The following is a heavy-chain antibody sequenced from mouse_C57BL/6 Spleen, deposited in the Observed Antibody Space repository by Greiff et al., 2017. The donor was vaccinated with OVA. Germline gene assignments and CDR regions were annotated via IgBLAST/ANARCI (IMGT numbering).Heavy chain of an antibody. J-gene: IGHJ1*03. Sequence: QVQLQQSGPELVKPGASVKISCKASGYAFSSSWMNWVKQRPGKGLEWIGRIYPGDGDTNYNGKFKGKATLTADKSSSTAYMQLSSLTSEDSAVYFCARSGGSRGYFDVWGTGTTVTVSS. V-gene: IGHV1-82*01. CDR1: GYAFSSSW. CDR3: ARSGGSRGYFDV. CDR2: IYPGDGDT. D-gene: IGHD1-1*01.